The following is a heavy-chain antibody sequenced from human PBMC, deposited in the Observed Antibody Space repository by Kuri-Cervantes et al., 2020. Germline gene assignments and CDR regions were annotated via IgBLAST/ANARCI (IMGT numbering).Heavy chain of an antibody. Sequence: GSLRLSCTVSGGSISSSSYYWGWIRQPPGKGLEWIGSIYYSGSTYYNPSLKSRVTISVDTSKNQFSLKLSSVTAADTAVYYCARGRGIVATFDYYYMDVWGKGTTVTVSS. CDR3: ARGRGIVATFDYYYMDV. J-gene: IGHJ6*03. V-gene: IGHV4-39*07. CDR1: GGSISSSSYY. CDR2: IYYSGST. D-gene: IGHD5-12*01.